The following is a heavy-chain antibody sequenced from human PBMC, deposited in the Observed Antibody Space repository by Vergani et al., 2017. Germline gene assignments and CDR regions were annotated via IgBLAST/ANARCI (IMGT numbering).Heavy chain of an antibody. CDR1: GGSFSGYY. D-gene: IGHD6-19*01. V-gene: IGHV4-34*01. CDR3: ARSRVGVATVSVAVSFDY. J-gene: IGHJ4*02. Sequence: QVQLQQWGAGLLKPSEPLSLTCAVYGGSFSGYYWSWIRQPPGKGLEWIGEINRSGSTNYNPSLKSRVTISVDTSKNQFSLKLSSVTAADTAVYYCARSRVGVATVSVAVSFDYWGQGTLVTVSS. CDR2: INRSGST.